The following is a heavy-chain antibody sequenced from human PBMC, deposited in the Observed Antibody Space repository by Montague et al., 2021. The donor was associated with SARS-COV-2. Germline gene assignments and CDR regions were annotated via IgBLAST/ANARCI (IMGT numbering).Heavy chain of an antibody. V-gene: IGHV4-39*07. Sequence: SETLSLTCTVSGGSIRSSSYYWGWIRQPPGKGLECIGSIYYSGSTYYNPSLKGRVTISVDTSKNHCSLKLSSVTAADTAVYYCARTTWLRGYFDLWGRGTLVTVSS. J-gene: IGHJ2*01. CDR2: IYYSGST. CDR1: GGSIRSSSYY. CDR3: ARTTWLRGYFDL. D-gene: IGHD5-12*01.